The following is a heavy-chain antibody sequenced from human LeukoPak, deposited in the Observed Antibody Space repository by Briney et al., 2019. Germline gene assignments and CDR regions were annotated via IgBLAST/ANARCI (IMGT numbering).Heavy chain of an antibody. V-gene: IGHV3-11*01. J-gene: IGHJ4*02. Sequence: GGSLRLSCEASGFSFADYEMSWFRQAPGKGPEWILYISATGNTKYYADSVRGRFSISRDNAKSSLYLQMSTLRVDDTADYYCARDRAFGVDFDYWGQGILVTVSS. CDR3: ARDRAFGVDFDY. CDR2: ISATGNTK. D-gene: IGHD3-16*01. CDR1: GFSFADYE.